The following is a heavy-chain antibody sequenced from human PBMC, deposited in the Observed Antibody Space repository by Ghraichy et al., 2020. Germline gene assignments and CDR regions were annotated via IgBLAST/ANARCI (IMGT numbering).Heavy chain of an antibody. CDR2: IYSGGST. Sequence: GGSLRLSCAASGFTVSSNYMSWVRQAPGKGLEWVSVIYSGGSTYYADSVKGRFTISRDNSKNTLYLQMNSLRAEDTAVYYCAREWVGYYYGMDVWGQGTTVTVSS. J-gene: IGHJ6*02. CDR1: GFTVSSNY. CDR3: AREWVGYYYGMDV. V-gene: IGHV3-53*01. D-gene: IGHD3-3*01.